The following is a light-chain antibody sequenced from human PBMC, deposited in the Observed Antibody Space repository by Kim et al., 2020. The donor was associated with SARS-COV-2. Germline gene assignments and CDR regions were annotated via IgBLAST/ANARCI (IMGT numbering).Light chain of an antibody. CDR3: SSYTSSSTYV. J-gene: IGLJ1*01. Sequence: GRSITISCTGTISDVGGYNYVSWYEQHPVKAPNLMIYAVSNRPSGVSNRFSGSKSGNTASLTISGLQAEDEADYYCSSYTSSSTYVFGAGTKVTVL. CDR2: AVS. CDR1: ISDVGGYNY. V-gene: IGLV2-14*03.